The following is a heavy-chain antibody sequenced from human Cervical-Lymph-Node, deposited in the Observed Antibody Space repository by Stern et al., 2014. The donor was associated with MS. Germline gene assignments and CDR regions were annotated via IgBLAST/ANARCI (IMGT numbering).Heavy chain of an antibody. Sequence: VQVVQSGGGVVQPGRSLRLSCAASGFTLSLYAMHWVRQAPGKGLEWVAVISYDGSKEHYADSVKGRFTISRDNSKNTLFLQMDSLRLEDTAVYYCARDTAALIDYWGQGTLVTVSA. J-gene: IGHJ4*02. V-gene: IGHV3-30*01. CDR2: ISYDGSKE. CDR3: ARDTAALIDY. CDR1: GFTLSLYA. D-gene: IGHD6-13*01.